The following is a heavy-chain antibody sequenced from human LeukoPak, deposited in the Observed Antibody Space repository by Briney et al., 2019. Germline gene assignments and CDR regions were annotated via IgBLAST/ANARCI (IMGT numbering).Heavy chain of an antibody. D-gene: IGHD3-3*01. Sequence: SGPTLVNPTQTLTLTCTFSGFSLSTSGVGVGWIRQPPGKALEWLALIYWDDDKRYSPSLKSRLTITKNTSKNQVVLTMTNMDPVDTATYYCALHSEVGVVNDYWGQGTLVTVSS. CDR3: ALHSEVGVVNDY. CDR1: GFSLSTSGVG. V-gene: IGHV2-5*02. CDR2: IYWDDDK. J-gene: IGHJ4*02.